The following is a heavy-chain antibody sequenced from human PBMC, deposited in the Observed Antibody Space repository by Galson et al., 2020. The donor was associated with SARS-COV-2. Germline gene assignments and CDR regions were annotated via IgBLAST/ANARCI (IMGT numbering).Heavy chain of an antibody. CDR2: ISKSSGYT. J-gene: IGHJ3*02. CDR3: VRDLQSYAFDI. Sequence: GESLKISCAASGFTFSDYYMNWIRQAPGKGLEWVSYISKSSGYTNYADFVKGRFTISRDNAKNSLYLQMNSLRAEDTAVYYCVRDLQSYAFDIWGQGTMVTVSS. CDR1: GFTFSDYY. D-gene: IGHD6-19*01. V-gene: IGHV3-11*06.